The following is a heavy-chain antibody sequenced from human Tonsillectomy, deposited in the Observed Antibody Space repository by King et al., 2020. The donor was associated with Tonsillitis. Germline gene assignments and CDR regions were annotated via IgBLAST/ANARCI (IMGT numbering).Heavy chain of an antibody. Sequence: QLQESGPGLVKPSETLSLTCTVSGGSISSSSYYWGWIRQPPGKGLEWIGSIYHSGSTYYNPSLKSRVTISVDTSKNQFSLKLSSVTAADTAVYYCASRHCSGGSCYSLFAYWGQGTLVTVSS. J-gene: IGHJ4*02. V-gene: IGHV4-39*07. CDR1: GGSISSSSYY. D-gene: IGHD2-15*01. CDR2: IYHSGST. CDR3: ASRHCSGGSCYSLFAY.